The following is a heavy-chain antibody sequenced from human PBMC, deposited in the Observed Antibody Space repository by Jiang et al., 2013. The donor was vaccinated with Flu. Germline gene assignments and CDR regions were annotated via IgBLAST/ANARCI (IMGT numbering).Heavy chain of an antibody. J-gene: IGHJ3*02. Sequence: TISVDTSKNQFSLKLSSVTAADTAVYYCAKTKWLRNAFDIWGQGTMVTVSS. V-gene: IGHV4-34*01. D-gene: IGHD5-12*01. CDR3: AKTKWLRNAFDI.